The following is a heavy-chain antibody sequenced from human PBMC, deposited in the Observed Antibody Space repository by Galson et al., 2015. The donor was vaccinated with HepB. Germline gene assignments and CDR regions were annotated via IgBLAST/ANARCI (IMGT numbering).Heavy chain of an antibody. CDR2: IYHSGST. CDR3: ARDTEYDILYFDY. V-gene: IGHV4-38-2*02. D-gene: IGHD3-9*01. CDR1: GYSISSGYY. J-gene: IGHJ4*02. Sequence: ETLSLTCTVSGYSISSGYYWGWIRQPPGKGLEWIGSIYHSGSTYYNPSLKSRVTISVDTSKNQFSLKLSSVTAADTAVYYCARDTEYDILYFDYWGQGTLVTVSS.